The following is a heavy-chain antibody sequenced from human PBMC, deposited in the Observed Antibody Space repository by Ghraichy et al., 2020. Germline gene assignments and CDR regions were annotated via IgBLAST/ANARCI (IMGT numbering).Heavy chain of an antibody. J-gene: IGHJ4*02. CDR1: GFTFSSYS. D-gene: IGHD6-13*01. CDR3: ARECHHGSSWYCSSY. V-gene: IGHV3-21*01. Sequence: GSLRLSCAGSGFTFSSYSMNWVRQAPGKGLEWVASISSTSTYIYYANSMKGRFTISRDNAQNFLYLQMNSLRVEDTALYYCARECHHGSSWYCSSYWGQGTLVTVSS. CDR2: ISSTSTYI.